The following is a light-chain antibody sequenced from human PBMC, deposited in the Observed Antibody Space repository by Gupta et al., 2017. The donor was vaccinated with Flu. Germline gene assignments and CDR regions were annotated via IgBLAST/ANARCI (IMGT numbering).Light chain of an antibody. CDR3: SSYTVRTTLEVV. J-gene: IGLJ2*01. V-gene: IGLV2-14*01. CDR2: GVS. Sequence: QSALTPPASVSASPGQSLTIYCTASSSDVGSYHYVSWYQQHQGKPPKHMIHGVSYRPSGVSKRFSGSKSGNTAYLTIFGLQSEYEADYYCSSYTVRTTLEVVFGGGTKLTVL. CDR1: SSDVGSYHY.